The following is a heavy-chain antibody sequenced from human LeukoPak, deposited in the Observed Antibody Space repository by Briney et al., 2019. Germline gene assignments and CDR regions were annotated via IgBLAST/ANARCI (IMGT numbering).Heavy chain of an antibody. J-gene: IGHJ3*02. Sequence: SETPSLTCSVSGGSIRDYYWSWIRQPPGKGLEWIGYMFHTGNSKDNPSLKSRLTMSVDTSENRFSLKLSSVTAADTAVYFCARKNDYGDYFDAFDMWGRGTMVTVSS. V-gene: IGHV4-59*01. CDR3: ARKNDYGDYFDAFDM. CDR1: GGSIRDYY. D-gene: IGHD4-17*01. CDR2: MFHTGNS.